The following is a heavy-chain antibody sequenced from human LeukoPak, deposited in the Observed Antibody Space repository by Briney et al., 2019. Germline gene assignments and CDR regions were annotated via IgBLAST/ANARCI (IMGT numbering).Heavy chain of an antibody. CDR1: SGSIFSSNW. CDR2: INDSGST. V-gene: IGHV4-4*02. Sequence: SGTLSLTCAVSSGSIFSSNWWSWVRQPPGQGLEWIGEINDSGSTNYNPSLKSQVTVSLDTSKNQFSLRLTSVTAADTAVYYCARRWSAMVRGVIITASRWFDPWGQGTLVTVSS. CDR3: ARRWSAMVRGVIITASRWFDP. J-gene: IGHJ5*02. D-gene: IGHD3-10*01.